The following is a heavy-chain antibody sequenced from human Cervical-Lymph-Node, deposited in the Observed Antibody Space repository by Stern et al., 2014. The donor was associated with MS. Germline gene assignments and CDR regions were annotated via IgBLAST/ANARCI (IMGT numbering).Heavy chain of an antibody. Sequence: VQLEESGGGVVQPGRSLRLSCAASGFTFSNYAFYWVRQAPGKGLEWVTVISYDGNHKSYADSVKGRFTISRDNSRNTVFLQMNSLRPEDTALYYCARHRAVAGTPHFDYWGQGTLVTVSS. CDR2: ISYDGNHK. J-gene: IGHJ4*02. CDR1: GFTFSNYA. CDR3: ARHRAVAGTPHFDY. D-gene: IGHD6-13*01. V-gene: IGHV3-30-3*01.